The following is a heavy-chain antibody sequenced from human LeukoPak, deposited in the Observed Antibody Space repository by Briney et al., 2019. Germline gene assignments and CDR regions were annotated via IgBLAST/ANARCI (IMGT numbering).Heavy chain of an antibody. CDR1: GFTFSNYA. CDR2: ISDDGSRQ. J-gene: IGHJ4*02. V-gene: IGHV3-30-3*01. Sequence: GGSLRLSCAATGFTFSNYAIHWGRQAPGKGLEWVAFISDDGSRQHYADSVKGRFTISRDNSKNTLNLQMNSLRAEDTAVYYCVKDRTGTYTLDYWGQGTLVTVS. D-gene: IGHD3-10*01. CDR3: VKDRTGTYTLDY.